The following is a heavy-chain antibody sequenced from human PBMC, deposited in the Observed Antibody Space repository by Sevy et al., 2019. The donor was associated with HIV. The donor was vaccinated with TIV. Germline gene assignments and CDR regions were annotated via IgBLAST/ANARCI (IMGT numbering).Heavy chain of an antibody. CDR3: ATTKDYYDSSGSPFDY. V-gene: IGHV1-24*01. CDR1: GYTLSELS. J-gene: IGHJ4*02. Sequence: ASVKVSCMVSGYTLSELSIHWVRQAPGKGLEWMGSFDPEDDETIYAQKFQGRVTMTEDTSTDTAYMEPNNLRSEDTAVYYCATTKDYYDSSGSPFDYWGQGTLVTVSS. CDR2: FDPEDDET. D-gene: IGHD3-22*01.